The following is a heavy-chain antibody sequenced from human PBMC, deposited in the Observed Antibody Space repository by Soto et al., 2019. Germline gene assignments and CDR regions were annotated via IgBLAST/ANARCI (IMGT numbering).Heavy chain of an antibody. CDR1: GGSIISGDYS. D-gene: IGHD2-2*01. J-gene: IGHJ4*02. CDR2: IYHTGST. V-gene: IGHV4-30-2*03. Sequence: SETLSLTCPVSGGSIISGDYSWTWVRQPPGKGLEWIGSIYHTGSTYYNMSLKSRVTISVDTSKNQFSLKLSSVTAADTAVYYCARHHTVLPAAIFDYWGQGTLVTVSS. CDR3: ARHHTVLPAAIFDY.